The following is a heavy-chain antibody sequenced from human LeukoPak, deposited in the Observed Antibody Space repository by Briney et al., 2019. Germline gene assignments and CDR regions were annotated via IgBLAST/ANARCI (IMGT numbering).Heavy chain of an antibody. J-gene: IGHJ4*02. CDR1: GYTFTSYA. D-gene: IGHD3-3*01. V-gene: IGHV7-4-1*02. Sequence: ASVKVSCKASGYTFTSYAMNWVRQAPGQGLEWMGWINTNTGNPTYAQGFTGRFVFSLDTSVSTAYLQISSLKAEDTAVYYCARIKYYDFWSGYEVGFHFDYWGQGTLVTVSS. CDR2: INTNTGNP. CDR3: ARIKYYDFWSGYEVGFHFDY.